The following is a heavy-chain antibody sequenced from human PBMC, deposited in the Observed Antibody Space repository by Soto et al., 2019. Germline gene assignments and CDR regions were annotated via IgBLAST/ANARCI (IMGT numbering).Heavy chain of an antibody. V-gene: IGHV4-61*08. CDR3: ARDSRGYSRAFDY. CDR1: GGSVSGGAYY. CDR2: IYYSGST. Sequence: SETLSLTCTVSGGSVSGGAYYWTWIRQPPGQGLEWIGYIYYSGSTTYNPSLKSRVTISIDTSKNQFSLKLTSAPAADTALYYCARDSRGYSRAFDYWGQGALVTVSS. D-gene: IGHD5-18*01. J-gene: IGHJ4*02.